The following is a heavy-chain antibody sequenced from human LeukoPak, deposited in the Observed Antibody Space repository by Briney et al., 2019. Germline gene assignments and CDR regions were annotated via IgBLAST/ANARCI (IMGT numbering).Heavy chain of an antibody. Sequence: ASVKVSCTAPGYTFTSYFLHWVRQAPGQGLEWLGMINPSGSTTTYAQKFQGRVTMTRDTSTSTVYMELSSLRSEDTAVYYCARETSDSWGQGTLVTVSS. CDR3: ARETSDS. V-gene: IGHV1-46*01. CDR2: INPSGSTT. J-gene: IGHJ5*01. D-gene: IGHD1-1*01. CDR1: GYTFTSYF.